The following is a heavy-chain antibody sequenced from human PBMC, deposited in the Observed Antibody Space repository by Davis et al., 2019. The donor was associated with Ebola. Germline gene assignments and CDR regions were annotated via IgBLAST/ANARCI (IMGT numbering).Heavy chain of an antibody. CDR1: GFSFSRYW. J-gene: IGHJ4*02. Sequence: GESLKISCAASGFSFSRYWMHWVRQAPGKGLVWVSRIKSDGSTKSYADSVKGRFTISRDNSKSTLYLQMNSLRAEDTAVYYCARAEGGFGELHYFDYWGQGTLVTVSS. D-gene: IGHD3-10*01. CDR2: IKSDGSTK. CDR3: ARAEGGFGELHYFDY. V-gene: IGHV3-74*01.